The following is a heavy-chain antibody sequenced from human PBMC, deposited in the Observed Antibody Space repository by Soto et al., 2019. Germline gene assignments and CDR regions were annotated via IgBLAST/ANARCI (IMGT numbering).Heavy chain of an antibody. CDR1: GFTFSSYG. CDR2: IWYDGSNN. CDR3: ARVRGRGYQPLTYYYYGMDV. Sequence: PGGSLRLSCAASGFTFSSYGMHWVRQAPGKGLEWVAVIWYDGSNNYYADSVKGRFTISRDNSKNPLYLQLNSLRAEDTAGYYCARVRGRGYQPLTYYYYGMDVWGQGTTVTVAS. V-gene: IGHV3-33*01. J-gene: IGHJ6*02. D-gene: IGHD2-2*01.